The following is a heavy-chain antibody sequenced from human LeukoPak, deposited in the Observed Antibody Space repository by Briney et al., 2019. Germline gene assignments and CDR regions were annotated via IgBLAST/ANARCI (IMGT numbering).Heavy chain of an antibody. J-gene: IGHJ5*02. CDR3: AKSLAARPGNWFDP. V-gene: IGHV3-20*04. CDR1: GFTFDDYG. Sequence: PGGSLRLSCAASGFTFDDYGMSWVRQAPGKGLEWVSGINWNGGSTGYADSVKGRFTISRDNAKNSLYLQMNSLRAEDTAIYYCAKSLAARPGNWFDPWGQGTLVTVSS. CDR2: INWNGGST. D-gene: IGHD6-6*01.